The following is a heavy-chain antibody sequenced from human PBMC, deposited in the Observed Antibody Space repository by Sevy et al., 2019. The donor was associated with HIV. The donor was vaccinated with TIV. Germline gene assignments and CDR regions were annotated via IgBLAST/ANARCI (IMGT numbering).Heavy chain of an antibody. CDR1: SYTFSNYG. Sequence: ASVKVSCKASSYTFSNYGITWVRQAPGQGLEWVGWISGFNGNTKYAQKFQGRVTVTTDTSTTTVYMELRSLRSDDTAVYYCARGYSSTYYGSVDYWGHGTLVTVSS. CDR3: ARGYSSTYYGSVDY. D-gene: IGHD6-13*01. V-gene: IGHV1-18*01. CDR2: ISGFNGNT. J-gene: IGHJ4*01.